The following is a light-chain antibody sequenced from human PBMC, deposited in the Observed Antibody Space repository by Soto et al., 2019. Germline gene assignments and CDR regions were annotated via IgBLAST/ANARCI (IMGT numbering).Light chain of an antibody. CDR1: RSNIGSNT. CDR3: AAWDDSQNVLYV. CDR2: RDN. Sequence: QSALAQPPSASGTPGQRVTVSCSGSRSNIGSNTVHWYQQLPGAAPKLLIYRDNQRPSGVPDRFSGSKSGTSASLAISGLQSKDEGDYYCAAWDDSQNVLYVFGTGTKVTVL. V-gene: IGLV1-44*01. J-gene: IGLJ1*01.